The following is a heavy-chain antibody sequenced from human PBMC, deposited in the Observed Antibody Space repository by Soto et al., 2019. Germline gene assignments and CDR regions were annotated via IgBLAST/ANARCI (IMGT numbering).Heavy chain of an antibody. CDR2: MNXNSGKK. V-gene: IGHV1-8*01. J-gene: IGHJ6*01. CDR3: TRGYAMDV. Sequence: XSVKVSCKVAGCTFSKFDINWARKATGHGLEWXGWMNXNSGKKGYEQXXQGRINMXXNSYISIAYMELSSLRPQDTAVYYCTRGYAMDVWGQGITVTVSS. CDR1: GCTFSKFD.